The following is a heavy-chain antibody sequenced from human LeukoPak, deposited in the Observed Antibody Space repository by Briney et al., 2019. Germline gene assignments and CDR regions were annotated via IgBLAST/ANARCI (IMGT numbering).Heavy chain of an antibody. CDR3: STGLIPTTGYY. CDR2: IRSKTDGGTT. CDR1: EFTFKNAW. D-gene: IGHD1-1*01. Sequence: PGGSLRLSCAASEFTFKNAWMNWVRQAPGKGLEWVGRIRSKTDGGTTDYAAPVGGRFTISRDDSKNMLYLQMNSLKTEDTAVYYCSTGLIPTTGYYWGQGTLVAVSS. J-gene: IGHJ4*02. V-gene: IGHV3-15*01.